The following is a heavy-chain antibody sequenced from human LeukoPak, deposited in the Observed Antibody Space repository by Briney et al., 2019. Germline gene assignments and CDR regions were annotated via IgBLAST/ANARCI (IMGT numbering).Heavy chain of an antibody. CDR1: GFTFSSYS. D-gene: IGHD1-26*01. CDR3: VRTTVVGATPPDY. V-gene: IGHV3-21*01. J-gene: IGHJ4*02. Sequence: GGSLRLSCAASGFTFSSYSMNWVRQAPGKGLEWVSSISSSSSYIYYADSVKGRFTISRDNAKNSLYLQMNSLRAEDTAVYYCVRTTVVGATPPDYWGQGTLVTVSS. CDR2: ISSSSSYI.